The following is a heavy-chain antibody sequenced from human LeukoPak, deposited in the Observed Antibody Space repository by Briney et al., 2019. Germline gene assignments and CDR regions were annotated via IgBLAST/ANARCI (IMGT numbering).Heavy chain of an antibody. CDR3: ARGGGNYYDSSGYCNY. D-gene: IGHD3-22*01. V-gene: IGHV1-18*01. J-gene: IGHJ4*02. Sequence: APVEVSCKASGYTFSSYGIRWGRQAPGQRPGWMGGMNAYNGNTNNAQKLQGRVTMTTDTSTSTAYMELRSLRSDDTAVYYCARGGGNYYDSSGYCNYWGQGTLVTVSS. CDR2: MNAYNGNT. CDR1: GYTFSSYG.